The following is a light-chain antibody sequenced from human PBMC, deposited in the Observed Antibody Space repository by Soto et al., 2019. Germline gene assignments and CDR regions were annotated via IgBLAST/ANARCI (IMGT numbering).Light chain of an antibody. J-gene: IGKJ4*01. CDR3: KQFDSWPLT. CDR1: QSISSN. Sequence: EIVMTQSPATLSVSPGERATLSCRASQSISSNLAWYQQKPGQAPRLLIYGASARATGIPARFSGSGSGTEFTLTISSLQSEDFAVYYCKQFDSWPLTFGGGTKVEIK. CDR2: GAS. V-gene: IGKV3-15*01.